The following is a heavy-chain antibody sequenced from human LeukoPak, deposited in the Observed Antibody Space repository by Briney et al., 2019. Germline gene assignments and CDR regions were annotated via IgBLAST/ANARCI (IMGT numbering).Heavy chain of an antibody. D-gene: IGHD1-26*01. Sequence: PSQTLSLTCTVSGGSISSGGYYWSWIRQPPGKGLEWIGYIYHSGSTYYNPSLKSRVTISVDRSKNQFSLKLSSVTAADTAVYYCARETANVGATTGFDYWGQGTLVTVSS. J-gene: IGHJ4*02. V-gene: IGHV4-30-2*01. CDR2: IYHSGST. CDR3: ARETANVGATTGFDY. CDR1: GGSISSGGYY.